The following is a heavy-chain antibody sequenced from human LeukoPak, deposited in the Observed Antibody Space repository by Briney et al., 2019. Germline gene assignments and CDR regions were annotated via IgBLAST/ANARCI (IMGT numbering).Heavy chain of an antibody. CDR1: GGSNTTSHW. V-gene: IGHV4-4*02. CDR3: ARFHSNHFDY. Sequence: SETLSLTCAVAGGSNTTSHWWNWVRQPPGKGLEWIGEAFHTGNTNYNPSLKSRVTISVDKSKNQSSLKLTSVTAADTAVYYCARFHSNHFDYWGQGTVVTVSS. D-gene: IGHD4-11*01. CDR2: AFHTGNT. J-gene: IGHJ4*02.